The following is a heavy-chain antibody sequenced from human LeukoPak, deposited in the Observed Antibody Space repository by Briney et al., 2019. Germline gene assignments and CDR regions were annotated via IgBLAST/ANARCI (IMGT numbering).Heavy chain of an antibody. Sequence: KPSETLSLTCAVYGGSFSGYYWSWIRQPPGEGLEWIGEINHSGSTNYNPSLKSRVTISVDTSKNQFSLKLSSVTAADTAVYYCASMMATIYWGQGTLVTVSS. CDR3: ASMMATIY. CDR1: GGSFSGYY. J-gene: IGHJ4*02. V-gene: IGHV4-34*01. CDR2: INHSGST. D-gene: IGHD5-24*01.